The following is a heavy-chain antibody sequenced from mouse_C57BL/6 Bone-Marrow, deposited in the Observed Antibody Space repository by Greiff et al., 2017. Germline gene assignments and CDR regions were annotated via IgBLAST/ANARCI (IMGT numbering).Heavy chain of an antibody. Sequence: QVQLKQPGTELVKPGASVKLSCKASGYTFTSYWMHWVKQRPGQGLEWIGNINPSNGGTNYNEKFKSKATLTVDKSSSTAYMQLSSLTSEDSAVYYCAREGITTVVATDYAMDYWGQGTSVTVSS. CDR3: AREGITTVVATDYAMDY. D-gene: IGHD1-1*01. CDR2: INPSNGGT. J-gene: IGHJ4*01. V-gene: IGHV1-53*01. CDR1: GYTFTSYW.